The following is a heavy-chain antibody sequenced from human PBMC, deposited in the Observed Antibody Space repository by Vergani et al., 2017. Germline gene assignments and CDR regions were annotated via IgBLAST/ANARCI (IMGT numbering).Heavy chain of an antibody. V-gene: IGHV3-15*07. CDR1: GFTFSNAW. CDR2: IKSKNDGGTT. J-gene: IGHJ4*02. CDR3: TTGLWGDGYNRVY. Sequence: EVQLVESGGGLVKPGGSLRLSCAASGFTFSNAWLNWVRQAPGKGLEGVGRIKSKNDGGTTDYAATVKGRFTISNDDSKNTLYLQMNSLKTDDTAVYYCTTGLWGDGYNRVYWGQGTLVTVSS. D-gene: IGHD5-24*01.